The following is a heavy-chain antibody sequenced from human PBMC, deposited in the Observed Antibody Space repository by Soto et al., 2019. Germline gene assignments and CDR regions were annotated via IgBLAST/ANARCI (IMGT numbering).Heavy chain of an antibody. Sequence: QVQLVQSGAEVKKPGSSVKVSCKASGGPFNNHAINWVRQAPGQGLEWMGGIFPTFATGIIPIFGTPTYAQNFQGRVTITADVSTSTAYVELSRLRSEDTAIYYSARDLLVGYSSVCHSYRTSAGGMDVWGQGTTVTVSS. CDR1: GGPFNNHA. CDR2: IIPIFGTP. J-gene: IGHJ6*02. V-gene: IGHV1-69*01. CDR3: ARDLLVGYSSVCHSYRTSAGGMDV. D-gene: IGHD5-18*01.